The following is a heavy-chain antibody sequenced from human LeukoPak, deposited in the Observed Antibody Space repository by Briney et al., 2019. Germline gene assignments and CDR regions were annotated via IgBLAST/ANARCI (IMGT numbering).Heavy chain of an antibody. CDR3: ARGVYCSSTSSYTPEWFDP. J-gene: IGHJ5*02. V-gene: IGHV4-61*02. CDR1: GGSISSGGYY. D-gene: IGHD2-2*02. Sequence: SETLSLTCTVSGGSISSGGYYWSWIRQPAGKGLEWIGRIYTSGSTNYNPSLKSRVTISVDTSKSQFSLKLSSVTAADTAVYFCARGVYCSSTSSYTPEWFDPWGQGTLVTVSS. CDR2: IYTSGST.